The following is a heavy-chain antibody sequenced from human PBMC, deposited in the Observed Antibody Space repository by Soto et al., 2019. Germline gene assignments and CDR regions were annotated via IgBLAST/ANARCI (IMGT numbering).Heavy chain of an antibody. CDR3: ARDLLYYDSSGCLGY. V-gene: IGHV1-46*01. Sequence: ASVKVSCKASGYTFTDFYMHWVRQAPGQGLEWMGRINPSGGSTSYAQKFQGRVTMTRDTSTSTVYMELSSLRSEDTAVYYCARDLLYYDSSGCLGYWGQGTLVTVSS. CDR1: GYTFTDFY. CDR2: INPSGGST. J-gene: IGHJ4*02. D-gene: IGHD3-22*01.